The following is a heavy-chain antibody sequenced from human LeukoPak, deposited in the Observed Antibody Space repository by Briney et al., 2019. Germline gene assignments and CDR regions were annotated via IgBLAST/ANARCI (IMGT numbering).Heavy chain of an antibody. Sequence: GGSLRLSCTVSGFTFSDNWMSWVRQAPGKGLEWVANIKEDGSEKNYVDSVKGRFTISRDNAKNSLYLQMNSLRAEDTAVYYCARYFRADSGNYYRSFDYWGQGTLVTVSS. V-gene: IGHV3-7*05. CDR1: GFTFSDNW. CDR3: ARYFRADSGNYYRSFDY. D-gene: IGHD1-26*01. CDR2: IKEDGSEK. J-gene: IGHJ4*02.